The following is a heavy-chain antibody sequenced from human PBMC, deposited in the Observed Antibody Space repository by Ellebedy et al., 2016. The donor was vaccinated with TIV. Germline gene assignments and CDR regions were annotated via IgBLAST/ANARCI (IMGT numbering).Heavy chain of an antibody. CDR3: ARFVDGDYEDY. CDR1: GYTFTNYG. CDR2: ISGYNGNT. V-gene: IGHV1-18*04. D-gene: IGHD4-17*01. J-gene: IGHJ4*02. Sequence: AASVKVSCKASGYTFTNYGISSVRQAPGQGLEWMGWISGYNGNTYSAQKLQGRFTMTTDTSTSTAYMELRRLRSDDTAVYYCARFVDGDYEDYWGQGALVTVSS.